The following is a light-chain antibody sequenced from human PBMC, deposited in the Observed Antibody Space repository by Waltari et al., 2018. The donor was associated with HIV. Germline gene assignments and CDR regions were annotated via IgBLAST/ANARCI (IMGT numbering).Light chain of an antibody. J-gene: IGLJ2*01. V-gene: IGLV1-40*01. Sequence: QPVLTHPPSASGAPGQRVTLPRPGTLPTLGAGYHVHWSQQLPGAPPHLLIYGNSNRPPGVPDGFSGSKSGSSASLAITGLLAEDEADYYCQAYDSSLSGAVVFGGGTKLTVL. CDR3: QAYDSSLSGAVV. CDR1: LPTLGAGYH. CDR2: GNS.